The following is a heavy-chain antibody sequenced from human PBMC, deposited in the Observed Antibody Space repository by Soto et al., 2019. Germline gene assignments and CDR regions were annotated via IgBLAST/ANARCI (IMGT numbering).Heavy chain of an antibody. D-gene: IGHD3-10*01. CDR2: IIPMFGTS. CDR1: GGTFSNYA. Sequence: GALVKVSCKASGGTFSNYAISWVRQAPGQGLEWVGGIIPMFGTSNYAQNFQGRVSITADESTSTAYMELSSLRSEDTAVYYCARGVRTGFYGMDVWGQGTTVTVSS. J-gene: IGHJ6*02. V-gene: IGHV1-69*13. CDR3: ARGVRTGFYGMDV.